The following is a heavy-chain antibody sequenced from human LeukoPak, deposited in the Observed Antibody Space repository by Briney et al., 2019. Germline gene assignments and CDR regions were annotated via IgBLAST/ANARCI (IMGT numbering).Heavy chain of an antibody. CDR3: ARIGYGDPRDY. Sequence: ASVKVSCKASGGTFSSYAISWVRQAPGQGLEWMGRINPNSGGTNYAQKFQGRVTMTRDTSISTAYMELSRLRSDDTAVYYCARIGYGDPRDYWGQGTLVTVSS. CDR1: GGTFSSYA. J-gene: IGHJ4*02. CDR2: INPNSGGT. V-gene: IGHV1-2*06. D-gene: IGHD4-17*01.